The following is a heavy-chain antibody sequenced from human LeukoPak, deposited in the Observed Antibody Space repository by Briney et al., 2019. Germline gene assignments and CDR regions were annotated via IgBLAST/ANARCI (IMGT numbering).Heavy chain of an antibody. Sequence: PGRSLRLSCAASGFSFSNYAMSWVRQAPGKGLEWVSLIIASSGATFYADSVKGRFTISRDNSKNTLYMQMNSLRAEGTALYYCAKGGYDYVEMGYFDYWGQGTLVTVSS. V-gene: IGHV3-23*01. CDR2: IIASSGAT. CDR3: AKGGYDYVEMGYFDY. D-gene: IGHD5-12*01. CDR1: GFSFSNYA. J-gene: IGHJ4*02.